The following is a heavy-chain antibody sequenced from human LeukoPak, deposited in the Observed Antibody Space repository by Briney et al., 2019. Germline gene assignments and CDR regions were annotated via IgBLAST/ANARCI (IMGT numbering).Heavy chain of an antibody. D-gene: IGHD4-17*01. CDR1: GGTFSSYA. Sequence: SVKVSCKASGGTFSSYAISWVRQAPGQGLEWMGRIIPIFGTANYAQKFQGRVTITKDESTRTVYLELTSLTSDDTAVYYCARDVHGDYGSGWFGPWGQGTLVSVSS. CDR2: IIPIFGTA. J-gene: IGHJ5*02. V-gene: IGHV1-69*05. CDR3: ARDVHGDYGSGWFGP.